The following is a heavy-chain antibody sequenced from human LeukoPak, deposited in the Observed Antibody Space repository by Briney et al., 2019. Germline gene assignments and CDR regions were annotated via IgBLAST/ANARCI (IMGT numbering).Heavy chain of an antibody. J-gene: IGHJ4*02. D-gene: IGHD3-10*01. Sequence: PGGSLRLSCAASGFTSSSYWMSWVRQAPGKGLEWVGRIKSKTDGGTTDYAAPVKGRFTISRDDSKNTLYLQMNSLKTEDTAVYYCTTDLGVRGVIIFHWGQGTLVTVSS. CDR3: TTDLGVRGVIIFH. CDR2: IKSKTDGGTT. CDR1: GFTSSSYW. V-gene: IGHV3-15*01.